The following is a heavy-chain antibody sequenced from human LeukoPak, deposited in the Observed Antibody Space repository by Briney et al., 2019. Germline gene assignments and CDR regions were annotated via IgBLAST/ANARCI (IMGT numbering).Heavy chain of an antibody. CDR1: GFTFDDYG. J-gene: IGHJ6*02. V-gene: IGHV3-20*01. Sequence: GGSLRLSCAASGFTFDDYGMSWVRQAPGKGLEWVSGINWNGGSTGYADPVKGRFTISRDNAKNSLYLQMNSLRAEDTALYHCARGVGAAAGDLMDVWGQGTTVTVSS. CDR2: INWNGGST. CDR3: ARGVGAAAGDLMDV. D-gene: IGHD6-13*01.